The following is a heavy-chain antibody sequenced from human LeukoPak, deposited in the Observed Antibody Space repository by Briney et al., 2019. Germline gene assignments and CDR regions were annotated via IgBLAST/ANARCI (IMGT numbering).Heavy chain of an antibody. J-gene: IGHJ3*02. CDR3: ARDFSEEDAFDI. V-gene: IGHV3-21*01. Sequence: GGSLRLSCAASGFTFSSYSMNWVRQAPGKGLEWVSSISSSSSYIYYADSVKGRFTISRDNAKNSLYLQMNSLRAEDTAVYYCARDFSEEDAFDIWGQGTMVTVSS. CDR1: GFTFSSYS. D-gene: IGHD1-14*01. CDR2: ISSSSSYI.